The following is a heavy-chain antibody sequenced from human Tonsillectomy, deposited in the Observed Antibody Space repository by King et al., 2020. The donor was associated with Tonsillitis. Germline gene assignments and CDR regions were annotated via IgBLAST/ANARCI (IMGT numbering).Heavy chain of an antibody. Sequence: QLQESGPGLGKPSETLSLTCTVSGGSISSSSYYWGWIRQPPGKGLEWIGSIYYSGSTYYNPSLKSRVTISVDTSKNQFSLKLSSVTAADTAVYYCATRLNDYGDYGVDVWGQGTLVTVSS. V-gene: IGHV4-39*07. D-gene: IGHD4-17*01. CDR2: IYYSGST. J-gene: IGHJ4*02. CDR1: GGSISSSSYY. CDR3: ATRLNDYGDYGVDV.